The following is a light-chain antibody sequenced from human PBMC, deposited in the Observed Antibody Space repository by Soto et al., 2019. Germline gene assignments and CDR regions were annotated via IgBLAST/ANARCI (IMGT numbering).Light chain of an antibody. J-gene: IGKJ2*01. CDR3: QQYNTLNT. V-gene: IGKV3-15*01. CDR2: NVS. Sequence: EIAMTQSPATLSVSPGQRATLSCRASQNVYSNLAWYQQKPGHAPSLLMYNVSTRATGFPARFSGSGSGTEFTLTISSLQSEDSAIYYCQQYNTLNTFGQGTKLEIK. CDR1: QNVYSN.